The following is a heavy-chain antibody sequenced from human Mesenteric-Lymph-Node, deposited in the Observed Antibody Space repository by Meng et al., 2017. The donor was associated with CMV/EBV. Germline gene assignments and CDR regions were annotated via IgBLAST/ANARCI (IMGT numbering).Heavy chain of an antibody. CDR3: ARHQRWLKSEGGFNY. Sequence: QVQVKQWGAGLLKPSETLSLTCVGYGGSFSGYYWSWIRQPPGKGLEWIGEINHSGSTNYNPSLKSRVTISVDTSKNQFSLKLSSVTAADTAVYYCARHQRWLKSEGGFNYWGQGTLVTVSS. CDR1: GGSFSGYY. CDR2: INHSGST. D-gene: IGHD4-23*01. J-gene: IGHJ4*02. V-gene: IGHV4-34*01.